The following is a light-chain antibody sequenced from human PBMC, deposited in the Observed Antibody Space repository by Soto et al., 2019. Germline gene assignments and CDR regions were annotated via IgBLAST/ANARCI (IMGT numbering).Light chain of an antibody. J-gene: IGLJ2*01. Sequence: QSVLTQPPSASGSPGQSVTISCIGTSSDVGGHNYVSWYQQHPGKAPKLMIYEVSKRPSGVPDRFSGSKSGNTASLTVSGLQAEDEADYYCSSYAASNNLGVFGGGTKVTVL. CDR2: EVS. CDR3: SSYAASNNLGV. V-gene: IGLV2-8*01. CDR1: SSDVGGHNY.